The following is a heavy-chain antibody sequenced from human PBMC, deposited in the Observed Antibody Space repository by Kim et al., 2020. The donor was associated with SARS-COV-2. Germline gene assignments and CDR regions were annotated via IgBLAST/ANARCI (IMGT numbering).Heavy chain of an antibody. Sequence: GGSLRLSCAASGFTFSSYWMHWVRQVPGKGLVWVSRVKSDGSSTSYADSVKGRFTISRDNAKDTLYLQMNSLRADDTAVYYCARVVSSWPEDWGQGTLVTVSS. CDR2: VKSDGSST. D-gene: IGHD6-13*01. V-gene: IGHV3-74*01. J-gene: IGHJ4*02. CDR1: GFTFSSYW. CDR3: ARVVSSWPED.